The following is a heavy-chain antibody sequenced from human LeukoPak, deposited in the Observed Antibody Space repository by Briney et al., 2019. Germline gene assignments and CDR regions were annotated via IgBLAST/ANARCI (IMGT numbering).Heavy chain of an antibody. J-gene: IGHJ4*02. D-gene: IGHD3-22*01. CDR2: IYYSGST. V-gene: IGHV4-31*03. Sequence: SETLSLTCTVSGGSISSGGYYWSWIRQHPGKGLEWIGYIYYSGSTYYNPSLKSRVTISVDTSKNQFSLKLSSVTAADSAVYYCARGGVTVIVVAIWGQGTLVTVSS. CDR1: GGSISSGGYY. CDR3: ARGGVTVIVVAI.